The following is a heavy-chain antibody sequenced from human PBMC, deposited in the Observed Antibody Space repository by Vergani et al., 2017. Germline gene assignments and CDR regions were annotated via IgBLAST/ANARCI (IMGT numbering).Heavy chain of an antibody. Sequence: QVQLQQWGGGLLKPSETLSLTCVVNGGSFTSYHWTWIRQSPGEGLEWVGDIDHTGRPDYNPSLKSRLTMSVDKSRNQFSLTLNSVTVTDTAIYFCARVHTETNGQLYYYYYMDVWGQGTAVTVS. V-gene: IGHV4-34*01. CDR1: GGSFTSYH. CDR2: IDHTGRP. D-gene: IGHD4-11*01. CDR3: ARVHTETNGQLYYYYYMDV. J-gene: IGHJ6*03.